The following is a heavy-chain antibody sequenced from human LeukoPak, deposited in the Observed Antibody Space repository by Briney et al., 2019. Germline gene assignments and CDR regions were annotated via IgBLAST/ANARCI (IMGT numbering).Heavy chain of an antibody. J-gene: IGHJ6*02. CDR3: ARLRPTWALEGYYYYGMDV. Sequence: PSETLSLTCTVSGGSISSYYWSWIRQPPGKGLEWIGYIYYSGISNYKPTLKNRVTISGDTTKNQVSPKLSPVTPANTAVYYCARLRPTWALEGYYYYGMDVWGQGTTVTVSS. D-gene: IGHD3-3*01. CDR2: IYYSGIS. V-gene: IGHV4-59*08. CDR1: GGSISSYY.